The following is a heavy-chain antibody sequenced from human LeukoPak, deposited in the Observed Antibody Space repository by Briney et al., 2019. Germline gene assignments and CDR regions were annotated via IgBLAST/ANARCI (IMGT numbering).Heavy chain of an antibody. D-gene: IGHD5-18*01. Sequence: PGRSLRLSCAASGFTFSSYGMHWVRQAPGKGLEWVAFIRYDGSNKYYADSVKGRFTISRDNSKNTLYLQMNSLRAEDTAVYYCAKEGLGMQVIQLPIFDYWGQGTLVTVSS. V-gene: IGHV3-30*02. CDR3: AKEGLGMQVIQLPIFDY. J-gene: IGHJ4*02. CDR1: GFTFSSYG. CDR2: IRYDGSNK.